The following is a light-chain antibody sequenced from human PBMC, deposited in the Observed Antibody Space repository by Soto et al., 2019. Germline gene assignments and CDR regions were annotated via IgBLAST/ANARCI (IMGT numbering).Light chain of an antibody. Sequence: DIVMTQSPDSLAVSLGERATINCKSSQSVLYSSNNKNYLSWYQQKPGQPPKLLIYWASTRESGVPDRFSGSASGTDFTLTISSLQAEAVAVYYCQQYYSTPLTFGGGTKVEIK. CDR1: QSVLYSSNNKNY. CDR3: QQYYSTPLT. CDR2: WAS. J-gene: IGKJ4*01. V-gene: IGKV4-1*01.